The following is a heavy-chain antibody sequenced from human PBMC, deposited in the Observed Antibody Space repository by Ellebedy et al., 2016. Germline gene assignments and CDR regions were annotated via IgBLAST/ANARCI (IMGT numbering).Heavy chain of an antibody. Sequence: SVKVSXXASGGTFSSYAISWVRQAPGQGLEWMGRIIPILGIANYAQKFQGRVTITADKSTSTAYMELSSLRSEDTAVYYCARVRLGQWKSFPWGQGTLVTVSS. D-gene: IGHD6-19*01. V-gene: IGHV1-69*04. CDR1: GGTFSSYA. CDR2: IIPILGIA. J-gene: IGHJ5*02. CDR3: ARVRLGQWKSFP.